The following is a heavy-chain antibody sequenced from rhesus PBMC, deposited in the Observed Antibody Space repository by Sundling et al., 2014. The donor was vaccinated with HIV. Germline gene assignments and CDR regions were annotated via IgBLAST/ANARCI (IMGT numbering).Heavy chain of an antibody. Sequence: QLQLQESGPGLAKPSETLSLTCAVSGGSISDSYRWSWIRQPPGKGLEWIGYIYGGSTTTKYNPSLKSRVTISRDTSKNQFSLKLSSLTAADTAVYYCARVRVKTGVITIPQFFDFWGQGVLVTVSS. CDR3: ARVRVKTGVITIPQFFDF. CDR2: IYGGSTTT. CDR1: GGSISDSYR. D-gene: IGHD3-22*01. V-gene: IGHV4S10*01. J-gene: IGHJ4*01.